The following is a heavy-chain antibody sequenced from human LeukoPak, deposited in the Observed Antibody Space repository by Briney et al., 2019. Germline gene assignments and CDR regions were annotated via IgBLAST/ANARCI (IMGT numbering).Heavy chain of an antibody. J-gene: IGHJ4*02. Sequence: SETLSLTCTVSGGSISSGSYYWSWIRQPAGKGLEWIGRTYTSGSTNYNPSLKSRVTVSVDTSKNQFSLKLSSVTAADTAVYYCAADGYNFFDYWGQGTLVTVSS. V-gene: IGHV4-61*02. CDR1: GGSISSGSYY. CDR2: TYTSGST. CDR3: AADGYNFFDY. D-gene: IGHD5-24*01.